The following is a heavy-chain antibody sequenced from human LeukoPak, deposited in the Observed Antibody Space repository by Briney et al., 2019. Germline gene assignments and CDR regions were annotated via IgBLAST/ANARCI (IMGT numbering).Heavy chain of an antibody. D-gene: IGHD3-22*01. CDR2: IYYSGST. CDR1: GGSISSGGCY. V-gene: IGHV4-31*03. Sequence: SGTLSLTCTVSGGSISSGGCYWSWIRQHPGKGLEWIGYIYYSGSTYYNPSLKSRVTISVDTSKNQFSLKLSSVTAADTAVYYCARGYEYYDSCGYGYWGQGTLVTVSS. J-gene: IGHJ4*02. CDR3: ARGYEYYDSCGYGY.